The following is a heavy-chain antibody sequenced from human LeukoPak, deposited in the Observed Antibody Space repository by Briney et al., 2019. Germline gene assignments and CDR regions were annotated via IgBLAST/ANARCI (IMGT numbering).Heavy chain of an antibody. CDR1: GGSISSGGYY. Sequence: SQTLSLTCTVSGGSISSGGYYWSWIRQPPGKGLEWIGYIYHSGSTYYNPSLKSRVTISVDRSKNQFSLKLSSVTAADTAVYYCARAIYCSSTSCSSYFDYWGQGTLVTVSS. CDR3: ARAIYCSSTSCSSYFDY. J-gene: IGHJ4*02. V-gene: IGHV4-30-2*01. CDR2: IYHSGST. D-gene: IGHD2-2*01.